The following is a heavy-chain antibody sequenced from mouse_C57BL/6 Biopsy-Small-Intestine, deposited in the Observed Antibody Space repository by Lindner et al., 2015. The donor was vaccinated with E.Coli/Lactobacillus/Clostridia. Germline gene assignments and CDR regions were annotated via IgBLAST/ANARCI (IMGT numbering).Heavy chain of an antibody. CDR1: GYTFTGWF. D-gene: IGHD6-1*01. CDR3: ARAVAGQFES. CDR2: INPHSGGA. V-gene: IGHV1-53*01. Sequence: SVKVSCKTSGYTFTGWFIHWVRQAPGQGLEWMGRINPHSGGAYYAQNFQGRVTMTTDTASSTAYMELSSLGSDDTAVYYCARAVAGQFESWGLGTRVTVSS. J-gene: IGHJ4*01.